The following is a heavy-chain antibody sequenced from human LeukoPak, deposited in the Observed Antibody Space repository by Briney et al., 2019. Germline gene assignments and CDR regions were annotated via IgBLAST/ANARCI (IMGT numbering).Heavy chain of an antibody. CDR1: VGSISSSSYY. CDR2: IYYSGST. V-gene: IGHV4-39*01. D-gene: IGHD3-22*01. CDR3: ARFPWGITMIVVVIPDY. J-gene: IGHJ4*02. Sequence: SETLSLTCTVSVGSISSSSYYWGWIRQPPGKGLEWIGSIYYSGSTYYNPSLKSRVTISVDTSKNQFSLKLSSVTAADTAVYYCARFPWGITMIVVVIPDYWGQGTLVTVSS.